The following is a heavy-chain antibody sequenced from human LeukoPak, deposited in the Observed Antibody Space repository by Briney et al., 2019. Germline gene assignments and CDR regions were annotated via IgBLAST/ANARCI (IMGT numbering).Heavy chain of an antibody. V-gene: IGHV4-39*01. CDR2: IYFTGST. CDR1: GGSISSTSFY. Sequence: SETLSLTCSVSGGSISSTSFYWGWIRQPPGKGLEWIASIYFTGSTYYNPSLKSRVTISVDTSENKFSLNLTSVTAADTAVYYCARQGGEGTNWYRGTPNCFDPWGQGSRVTVSS. J-gene: IGHJ5*02. CDR3: ARQGGEGTNWYRGTPNCFDP. D-gene: IGHD6-13*01.